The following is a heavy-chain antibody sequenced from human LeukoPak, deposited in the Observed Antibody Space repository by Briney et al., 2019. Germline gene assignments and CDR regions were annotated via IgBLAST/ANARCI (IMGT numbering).Heavy chain of an antibody. CDR1: GFTFSSYS. Sequence: QAGGSLRLSCAASGFTFSSYSMNWVRQAPGKGLEWVSYISSSSSTIYYADSVKGRFTISRDNAKNSLYLQMNSLRTEDTAVYYCAKDFLGYYGSGSYYVQRFFDYWGQGTLVTVSS. CDR3: AKDFLGYYGSGSYYVQRFFDY. J-gene: IGHJ4*02. D-gene: IGHD3-10*01. V-gene: IGHV3-48*01. CDR2: ISSSSSTI.